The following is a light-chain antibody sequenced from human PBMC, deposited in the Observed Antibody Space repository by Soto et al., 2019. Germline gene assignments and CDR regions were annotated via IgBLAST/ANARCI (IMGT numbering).Light chain of an antibody. CDR3: QQYGSSTGWT. Sequence: EIVLTQSPGTLSLSPGARATLSCRASQSVSSSYLAWYQQKPGQAPRLLIYGASSRATGIPDRFSGSGSGTDFTLTISRLEPEDFAVYYCQQYGSSTGWTFGQGTKVDIK. CDR2: GAS. J-gene: IGKJ1*01. V-gene: IGKV3-20*01. CDR1: QSVSSSY.